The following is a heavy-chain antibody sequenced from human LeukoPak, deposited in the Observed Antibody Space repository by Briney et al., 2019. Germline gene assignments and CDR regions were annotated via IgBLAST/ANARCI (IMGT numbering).Heavy chain of an antibody. V-gene: IGHV3-7*01. D-gene: IGHD1-20*01. J-gene: IGHJ5*02. CDR2: IKQDGSEK. Sequence: PGGSLRLSCAASGFTFSSYWMSWVRQAPGKGLEWVANIKQDGSEKYYVDSVKGRFTISRDNAKNSLYLQMNSLRAEDTAVYYCARGPITITVFMAPYNWFDPWGQGTLVTVSS. CDR1: GFTFSSYW. CDR3: ARGPITITVFMAPYNWFDP.